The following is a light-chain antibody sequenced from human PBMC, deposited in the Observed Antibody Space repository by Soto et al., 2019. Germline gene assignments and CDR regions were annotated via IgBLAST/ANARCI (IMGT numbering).Light chain of an antibody. CDR2: DNN. CDR3: GTWDTSLSGHVV. J-gene: IGLJ2*01. CDR1: SSKIGNNY. V-gene: IGLV1-51*01. Sequence: QSELAQAPSGSGVPGQAGRISCSRNSSKIGNNYVSWYQQLPGTAPKLLIYDNNNRPSGIPDRFSGSKSGTSATLGITGLQTGVEADYYCGTWDTSLSGHVVFGGGTQLTVL.